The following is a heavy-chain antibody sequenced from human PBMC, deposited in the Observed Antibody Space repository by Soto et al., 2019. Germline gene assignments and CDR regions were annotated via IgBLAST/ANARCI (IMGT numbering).Heavy chain of an antibody. CDR2: VYYSGTT. CDR3: AGAVNDYDSRGYRTPYFDY. J-gene: IGHJ4*01. V-gene: IGHV4-61*01. Sequence: SETLSLTCSVSGGSVSNKTYYWSWIRQPPGKRLEWIGYVYYSGTTNYNPSLKSRVTISVDLSKNQFSLRLSSVTTADTAIYYCAGAVNDYDSRGYRTPYFDYWGHGTLVTVSS. CDR1: GGSVSNKTYY. D-gene: IGHD3-22*01.